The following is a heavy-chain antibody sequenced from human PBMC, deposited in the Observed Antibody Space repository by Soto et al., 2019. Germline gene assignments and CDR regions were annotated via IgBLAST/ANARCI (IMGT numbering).Heavy chain of an antibody. CDR2: IYYSGST. CDR1: GGSISSYY. V-gene: IGHV4-59*01. J-gene: IGHJ3*02. CDR3: AREGYSGSYENAFDI. Sequence: QVQLQESGPGLVKPSETLSLTCTVSGGSISSYYWSWIRQPPGKGLEWIGYIYYSGSTNYNPSLKSRVTISVDTSKNQFSLKLSSVTAADTAVYYSAREGYSGSYENAFDIWGQGTMVTVSS. D-gene: IGHD1-26*01.